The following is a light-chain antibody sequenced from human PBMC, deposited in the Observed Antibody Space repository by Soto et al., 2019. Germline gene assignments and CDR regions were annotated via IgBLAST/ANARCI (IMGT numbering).Light chain of an antibody. CDR3: QSRLT. CDR1: QSVSSS. Sequence: EIVMTQSPGTLSVSPGERATLSCRASQSVSSSLAWYQQKPGQAPRLLIYGASIRATGIPARFSGSGSGTDFTLTISSLEPEDFAVYYCQSRLTFGGGTKVDIK. V-gene: IGKV3-15*01. CDR2: GAS. J-gene: IGKJ4*01.